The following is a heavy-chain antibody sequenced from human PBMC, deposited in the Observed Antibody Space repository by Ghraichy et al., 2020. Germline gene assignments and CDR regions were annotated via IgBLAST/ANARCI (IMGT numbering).Heavy chain of an antibody. CDR1: GGTFSSYA. J-gene: IGHJ4*02. D-gene: IGHD6-19*01. V-gene: IGHV1-69*13. CDR3: ARAPRCDSSGWLFDY. CDR2: IIPIFGTA. Sequence: SVKVSCNASGGTFSSYAISWVRQAPGQGLEWMGWIIPIFGTANYAQKFQGRVTITADESTSTAYMELSSLRSEDTAVYYCARAPRCDSSGWLFDYWGQGTLVTVSS.